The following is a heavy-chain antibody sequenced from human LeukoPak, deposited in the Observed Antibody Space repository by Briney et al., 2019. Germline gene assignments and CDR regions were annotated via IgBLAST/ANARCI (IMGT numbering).Heavy chain of an antibody. V-gene: IGHV3-23*01. CDR1: GFAFSRYA. Sequence: GGSLRLSCAASGFAFSRYAMSWVRQAPGKGLEWVSTIIGSGGTTYYADSVKGRFTISRDNSKNTLYLQMNSLRAEDTALYYCAKEPITVPGTFDYWGQGTLVTVSS. D-gene: IGHD6-19*01. CDR2: IIGSGGTT. CDR3: AKEPITVPGTFDY. J-gene: IGHJ4*02.